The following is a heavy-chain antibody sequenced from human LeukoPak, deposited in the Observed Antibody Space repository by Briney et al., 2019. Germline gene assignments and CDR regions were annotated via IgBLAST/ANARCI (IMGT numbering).Heavy chain of an antibody. CDR2: IWYDGGNK. Sequence: PGGSLRLSCAASGFTLSSYGMHWVRQAPGKGLEWVAVIWYDGGNKYYADSVKGRFTISRDNSKNTLYLQMNSLRAEDTAVYYCARDGDCGGDCYNYYGMDVWGQGTTVTVSS. J-gene: IGHJ6*02. D-gene: IGHD2-21*02. CDR3: ARDGDCGGDCYNYYGMDV. V-gene: IGHV3-33*01. CDR1: GFTLSSYG.